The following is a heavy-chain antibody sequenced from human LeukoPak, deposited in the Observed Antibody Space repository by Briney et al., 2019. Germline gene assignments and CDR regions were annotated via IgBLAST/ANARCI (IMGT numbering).Heavy chain of an antibody. J-gene: IGHJ6*03. CDR3: ARDQHFWSGYYYYDYMDV. CDR2: IKQDGSEK. D-gene: IGHD3-3*02. Sequence: GGSLRLSCAGSGFPFHNYWMSWVRQAPGKGLEWVANIKQDGSEKFYADSVKGRFTLSRDNVKTSMYLQMDNVRPEDTAIYYCARDQHFWSGYYYYDYMDVWGKGTTVTVSS. V-gene: IGHV3-7*01. CDR1: GFPFHNYW.